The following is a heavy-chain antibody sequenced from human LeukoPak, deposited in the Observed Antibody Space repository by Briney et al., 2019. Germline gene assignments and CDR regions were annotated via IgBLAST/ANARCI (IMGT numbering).Heavy chain of an antibody. CDR1: GGSISSYY. Sequence: SETLSLTCTVSGGSISSYYWSWIRQPPGKGLEWIGYIYYSGSTNYNPSLKSRVTISVDTSKNQFSLKLSSVTAADTAVYYCARKSYDYMQNWFDPWGQGTLVTVSS. CDR3: ARKSYDYMQNWFDP. J-gene: IGHJ5*02. D-gene: IGHD4-11*01. V-gene: IGHV4-59*01. CDR2: IYYSGST.